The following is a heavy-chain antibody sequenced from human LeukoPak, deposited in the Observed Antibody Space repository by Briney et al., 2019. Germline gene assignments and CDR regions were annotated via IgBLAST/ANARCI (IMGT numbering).Heavy chain of an antibody. J-gene: IGHJ3*02. V-gene: IGHV3-21*01. CDR1: GFTFSSYS. CDR3: ARDAATVDAFDI. D-gene: IGHD6-25*01. CDR2: ISSSSSYI. Sequence: PGGSLRLSCAASGFTFSSYSMNWVRQAPGKGLEWVSSISSSSSYIYYADSVKGRFTISRDNAKNSLYLQMNSLRAEDTAVYYCARDAATVDAFDIWGQGTMVTVSS.